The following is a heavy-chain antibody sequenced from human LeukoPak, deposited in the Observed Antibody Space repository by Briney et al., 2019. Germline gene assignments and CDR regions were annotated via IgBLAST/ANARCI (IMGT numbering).Heavy chain of an antibody. Sequence: GASVKVSCKASGYTFTGYYMHWVRQAPGQGLEWMRGIIPIFGTANYAQKFQGRVTITADESTSTAYMELSSLRSDDTAVYYCARGDVVVVAAARYYYYYYMDVWGQGTLVTVSS. CDR2: IIPIFGTA. CDR1: GYTFTGYY. D-gene: IGHD2-15*01. J-gene: IGHJ6*03. V-gene: IGHV1-69*13. CDR3: ARGDVVVVAAARYYYYYYMDV.